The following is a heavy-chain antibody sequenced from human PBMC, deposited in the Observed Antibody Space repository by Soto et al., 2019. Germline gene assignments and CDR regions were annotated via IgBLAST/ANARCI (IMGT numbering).Heavy chain of an antibody. D-gene: IGHD3-3*02. V-gene: IGHV5-51*01. J-gene: IGHJ6*04. CDR1: DYTFAAYW. CDR3: ARPDGTTAVCYHFSDF. Sequence: RKSLNGSCKGSDYTFAAYWIGWVRQLPGKGPEWMGIVNPGDSETRYSPSFQGQVTISADKSINTAYLQWSSLKASDTARYYCARPDGTTAVCYHFSDFWDEGLTVTVSS. CDR2: VNPGDSET.